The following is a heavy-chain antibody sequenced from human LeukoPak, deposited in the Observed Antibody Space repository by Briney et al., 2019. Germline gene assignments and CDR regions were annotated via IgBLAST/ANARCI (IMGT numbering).Heavy chain of an antibody. CDR1: GYTFTSHY. D-gene: IGHD5-18*01. J-gene: IGHJ6*02. CDR3: ARDLYSSGSSASPYHYYGMDV. CDR2: INPSGGST. Sequence: ASVKVSCKASGYTFTSHYMHWVRQAPGQGLEWMGIINPSGGSTSYAQKFQGRVTMTRDTSTSTVYMDLSSLRSEDTAVYYCARDLYSSGSSASPYHYYGMDVWGQGTTVTVSS. V-gene: IGHV1-46*01.